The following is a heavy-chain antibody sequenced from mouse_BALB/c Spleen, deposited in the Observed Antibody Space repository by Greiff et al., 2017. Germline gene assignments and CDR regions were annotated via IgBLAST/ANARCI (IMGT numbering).Heavy chain of an antibody. D-gene: IGHD4-1*01. V-gene: IGHV1-87*01. CDR3: AREGDWDWFAY. CDR2: INPGDGDT. Sequence: VQLQQSGAELARPGASVKLSCKASGYTFTSYWMQWVKKRPGQGLEWIGAINPGDGDTRSTQKFKGKATLTADKSSRTAYMQLSSLASEDSAVYYCAREGDWDWFAYWGQGTLVTVSA. CDR1: GYTFTSYW. J-gene: IGHJ3*01.